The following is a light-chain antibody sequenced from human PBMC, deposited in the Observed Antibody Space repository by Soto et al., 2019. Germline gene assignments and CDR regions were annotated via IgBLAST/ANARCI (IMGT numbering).Light chain of an antibody. CDR1: SSDVGRYDY. CDR3: CSFAGSYSYV. CDR2: DVT. J-gene: IGLJ1*01. Sequence: QSALTQPRSVSGSPGQSVTISCTGTSSDVGRYDYVSWYQQYPGEAPKLIIYDVTARPSGVPDRFSGSKSGNTASLTISGVRDEDEAAYSCCSFAGSYSYVFGSGTKVTVL. V-gene: IGLV2-11*01.